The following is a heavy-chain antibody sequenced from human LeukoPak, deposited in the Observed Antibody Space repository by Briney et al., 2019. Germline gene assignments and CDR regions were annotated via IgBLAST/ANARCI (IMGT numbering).Heavy chain of an antibody. D-gene: IGHD6-25*01. V-gene: IGHV3-48*03. CDR3: ARDGTPIYSTGWVYMDV. Sequence: GGSPRLSCAASGFTFSSYEMNWVRQAPGKGLEWLSYISSNGGTIHYADSVKGRFTISRDNAKDSLYLQMNSLRAEDTAVYYCARDGTPIYSTGWVYMDVWGKGTTVTISS. J-gene: IGHJ6*03. CDR2: ISSNGGTI. CDR1: GFTFSSYE.